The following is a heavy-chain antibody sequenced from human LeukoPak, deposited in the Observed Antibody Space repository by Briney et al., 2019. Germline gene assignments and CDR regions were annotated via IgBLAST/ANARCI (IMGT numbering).Heavy chain of an antibody. CDR3: ARRTHYSRYDSSGYYKGEFDY. CDR2: IYPGDSDT. D-gene: IGHD3-22*01. CDR1: GYSFTSYW. Sequence: GESLKISCKGSGYSFTSYWIGWVRQMPGKGLEWMGIIYPGDSDTRYSPSFQGQVTISADKSISTAYLQWSSLKASDTAMYYCARRTHYSRYDSSGYYKGEFDYWGQGTLVTVSS. V-gene: IGHV5-51*01. J-gene: IGHJ4*02.